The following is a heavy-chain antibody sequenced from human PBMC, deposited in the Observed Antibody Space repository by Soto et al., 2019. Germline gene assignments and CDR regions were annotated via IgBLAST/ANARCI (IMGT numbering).Heavy chain of an antibody. V-gene: IGHV3-30*18. Sequence: ESVGDVVQPGRSLRLSCATSGFSFRNYGMHWLRQAPGKGLEWVAAISYDGGNEYYADSVRGRFTISRDNSKSTLYLQMNSLRAEDTAVYYCAKSEDLNHYNRAEDYWGQGTLVTVSS. D-gene: IGHD3-22*01. CDR3: AKSEDLNHYNRAEDY. CDR1: GFSFRNYG. CDR2: ISYDGGNE. J-gene: IGHJ4*02.